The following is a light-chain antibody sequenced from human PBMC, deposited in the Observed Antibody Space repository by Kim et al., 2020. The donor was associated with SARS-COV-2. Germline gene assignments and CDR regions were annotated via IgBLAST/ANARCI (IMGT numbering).Light chain of an antibody. CDR2: DAS. Sequence: DIQMTQSPSQLSASIGDTVTMTCRASQTIGKSVNWYQQKPGRAPNIVIFDASSLETGVPSRFSGSVSGVDFTLTISSLQPDDLGTYYCQQSFTTPLTFGHVTRPEIK. J-gene: IGKJ5*01. CDR1: QTIGKS. CDR3: QQSFTTPLT. V-gene: IGKV1-39*01.